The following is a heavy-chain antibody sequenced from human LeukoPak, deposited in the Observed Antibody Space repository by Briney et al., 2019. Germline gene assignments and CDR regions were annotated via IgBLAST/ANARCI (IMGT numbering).Heavy chain of an antibody. D-gene: IGHD2-2*02. J-gene: IGHJ3*02. CDR1: GGSFSGYY. CDR3: AIGPYCSSTSCYKSRWAFDI. Sequence: SETLSLTCAVYGGSFSGYYWSWIRQPPGKGLEWIGEINHSGSTNYNPSLKSRVTISVDTSKNQFSLKLSSVTAADTAVYYCAIGPYCSSTSCYKSRWAFDIWGQGTMVTVSS. V-gene: IGHV4-34*01. CDR2: INHSGST.